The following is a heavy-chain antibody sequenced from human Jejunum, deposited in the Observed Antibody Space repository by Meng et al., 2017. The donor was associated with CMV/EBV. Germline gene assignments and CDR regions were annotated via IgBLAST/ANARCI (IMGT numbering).Heavy chain of an antibody. Sequence: SGFTFSSYSMNWVRQAPGKGLEWVSYISSSSNIIYYADPVKGRFTVSRDNAKNSLFLQMNSLGAEDTAVYYCARAAKNLLFDAFDLWGQGTMVTVSS. CDR2: ISSSSNII. CDR3: ARAAKNLLFDAFDL. CDR1: GFTFSSYS. J-gene: IGHJ3*01. D-gene: IGHD3-10*01. V-gene: IGHV3-48*04.